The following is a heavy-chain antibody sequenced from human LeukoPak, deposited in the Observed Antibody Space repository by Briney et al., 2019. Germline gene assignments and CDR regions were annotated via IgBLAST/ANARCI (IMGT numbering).Heavy chain of an antibody. CDR1: GGSISSGSYY. CDR2: IYTSGST. CDR3: AMKAAPRPRLHDAFDF. Sequence: SETLSLTCTVSGGSISSGSYYWSWIRQPAGKGLEWIGRIYTSGSTNYNPSLKSRVTISVDTSKNQFSLKLSSVTAADTAVYYCAMKAAPRPRLHDAFDFWGQGTVVSVSS. V-gene: IGHV4-61*02. D-gene: IGHD5-24*01. J-gene: IGHJ3*01.